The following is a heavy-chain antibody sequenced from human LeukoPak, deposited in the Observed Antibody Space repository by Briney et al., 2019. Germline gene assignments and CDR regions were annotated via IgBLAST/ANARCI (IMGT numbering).Heavy chain of an antibody. CDR2: ISYDGSNK. D-gene: IGHD3-22*01. Sequence: GGSLRLSCAASGFTFNNYAMSWVRQAPGKGLEWVAVISYDGSNKYYADSVKGRFTISRDNSKNTLYLQMNSLRAEDTAVYYCARGAYYYDSSGYYWGQGTLVTVSS. CDR1: GFTFNNYA. CDR3: ARGAYYYDSSGYY. J-gene: IGHJ4*02. V-gene: IGHV3-30-3*01.